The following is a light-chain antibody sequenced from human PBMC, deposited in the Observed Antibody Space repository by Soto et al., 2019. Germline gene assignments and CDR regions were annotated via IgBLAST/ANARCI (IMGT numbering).Light chain of an antibody. V-gene: IGLV1-44*01. Sequence: QSVLTQPPSTSGAPGQRVTLSCSGRTSNLGRNTVIWYQQLPGTAPKLLIFSNHQRPSGVPDRFSGSKSGTSASLAISGLQSEDEAHYYCAAWDDRLNGPVFGGGTKLTVL. CDR2: SNH. CDR1: TSNLGRNT. CDR3: AAWDDRLNGPV. J-gene: IGLJ3*02.